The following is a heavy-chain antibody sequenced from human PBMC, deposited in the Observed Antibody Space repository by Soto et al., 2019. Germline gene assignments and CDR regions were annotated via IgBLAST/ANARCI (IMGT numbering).Heavy chain of an antibody. CDR2: ISAYNGKT. CDR3: ARVVITIAVAAATAFDY. Sequence: AWGKVPCNASAYTFTSDGITWVRQSPGQGREWMGWISAYNGKTNCAQKLQGRVTMTTDTSPRRAYMELRSLRSDDPDVYYCARVVITIAVAAATAFDYWGQGTLVTVSS. CDR1: AYTFTSDG. V-gene: IGHV1-18*01. D-gene: IGHD6-19*01. J-gene: IGHJ4*02.